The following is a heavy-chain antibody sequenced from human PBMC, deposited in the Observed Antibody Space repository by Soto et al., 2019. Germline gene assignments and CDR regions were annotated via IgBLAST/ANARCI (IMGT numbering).Heavy chain of an antibody. CDR2: VIPMSGAT. CDR3: ARVFDGYYYYGPDV. J-gene: IGHJ6*02. Sequence: QEQLVQSGAEVKKPGSSVQVSCKASGGTFINQPITWVRKAPGQGLEWMGGVIPMSGATHYSQKFQGRVTITADESTSTANMELSSLSSEDTAVYYCARVFDGYYYYGPDVWGQGTTVTVS. V-gene: IGHV1-69*01. CDR1: GGTFINQP.